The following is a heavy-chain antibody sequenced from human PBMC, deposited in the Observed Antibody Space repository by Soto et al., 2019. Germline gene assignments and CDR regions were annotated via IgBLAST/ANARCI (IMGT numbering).Heavy chain of an antibody. Sequence: EVQLLESGGGLVQPGGSLRLSCAASGFTFSNYAMSWVRQAPGKGLEWVSAISGSGDITYSADSVRGHFTISRDNSKNTLYLQMNRLRAEDTAVYYCAKGYYDFWSGYINWGQGTLVTVSS. D-gene: IGHD3-3*01. V-gene: IGHV3-23*01. CDR1: GFTFSNYA. J-gene: IGHJ4*02. CDR2: ISGSGDIT. CDR3: AKGYYDFWSGYIN.